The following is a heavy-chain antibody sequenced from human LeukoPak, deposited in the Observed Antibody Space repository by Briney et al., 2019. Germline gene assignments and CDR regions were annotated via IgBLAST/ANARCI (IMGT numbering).Heavy chain of an antibody. V-gene: IGHV1-18*01. CDR1: GYTFNTYG. CDR2: ISAYNGHT. D-gene: IGHD3-3*01. CDR3: ARDGWSLDSWRDYYNGY. Sequence: ASVKVSCKASGYTFNTYGITWVRQGPGQGLEWMGWISAYNGHTQSAQKVQGRVTMTTDTSTNTAYMELGSLRSDDTAVYYCARDGWSLDSWRDYYNGYWGQGTLVTVSS. J-gene: IGHJ4*02.